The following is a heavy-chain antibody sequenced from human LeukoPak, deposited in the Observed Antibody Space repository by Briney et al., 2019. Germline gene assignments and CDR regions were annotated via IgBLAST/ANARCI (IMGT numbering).Heavy chain of an antibody. D-gene: IGHD2-21*02. CDR2: IKSDGSST. Sequence: GGSLRLSCVASGFTFSNYWMHWVRQAPGKGLVWVSRIKSDGSSTDYADSVRGRFTISRDNAKNTLYLQMNSLRAEDTAVYYCAKGAYCGGDCFSYFDYWGQGTRVTVSS. J-gene: IGHJ4*02. CDR3: AKGAYCGGDCFSYFDY. CDR1: GFTFSNYW. V-gene: IGHV3-74*01.